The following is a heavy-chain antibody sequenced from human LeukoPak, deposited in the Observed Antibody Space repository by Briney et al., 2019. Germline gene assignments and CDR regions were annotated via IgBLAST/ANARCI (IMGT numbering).Heavy chain of an antibody. J-gene: IGHJ4*02. CDR3: ARDDFYGDYGFDY. CDR1: GFTVSSNY. Sequence: GGSLRLACAASGFTVSSNYMSWVRQAPGKGLGWVSVIYSGGSTYYADSVKGGFTISRDNSKNTLYLQMNSLRAEDTAVYYCARDDFYGDYGFDYWGQGTLVTVSS. CDR2: IYSGGST. D-gene: IGHD4-17*01. V-gene: IGHV3-53*01.